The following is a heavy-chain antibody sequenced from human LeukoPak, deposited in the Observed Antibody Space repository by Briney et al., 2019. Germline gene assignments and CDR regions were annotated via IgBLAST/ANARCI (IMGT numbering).Heavy chain of an antibody. CDR2: IGPTCTDR. Sequence: PGGCLRLSCAASGFTFSSCGFNWVRQAPGKGLEWVSSIGPTCTDRYYADSVTGRFTISRDNAKNSMYLQMATLRDEDTAVYYCATDTIGRHYDYWGQGTLLTVSS. CDR1: GFTFSSCG. J-gene: IGHJ4*02. CDR3: ATDTIGRHYDY. V-gene: IGHV3-21*01.